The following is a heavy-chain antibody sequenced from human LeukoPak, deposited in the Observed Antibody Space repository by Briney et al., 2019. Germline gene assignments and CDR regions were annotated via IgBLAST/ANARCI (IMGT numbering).Heavy chain of an antibody. V-gene: IGHV4-61*02. D-gene: IGHD2-2*01. J-gene: IGHJ4*02. Sequence: SETLPLTCTVSGDSISSGDYYWSWIRQPAGKGLEWIGRISSSGSTNYNPSLKSRVTISVDTSKNQFSLKLSSVTAADTAVYYCARVARCTSCFDVDYWGQGTLVTVSS. CDR1: GDSISSGDYY. CDR2: ISSSGST. CDR3: ARVARCTSCFDVDY.